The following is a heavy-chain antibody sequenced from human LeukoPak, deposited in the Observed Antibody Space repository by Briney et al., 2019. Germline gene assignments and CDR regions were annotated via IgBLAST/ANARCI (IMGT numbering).Heavy chain of an antibody. CDR1: GFTFDDYT. V-gene: IGHV3-43*01. CDR2: ISWDGGST. CDR3: AKNHVGGYDSSYYYYYMDV. Sequence: GGSLRLSCAASGFTFDDYTMHWDRQAPGKGLEWVSLISWDGGSTYYADSVKGRFTISRDNSKNSLYLQMNSLRTEDTALYYCAKNHVGGYDSSYYYYYMDVWGKGTTVTVSS. D-gene: IGHD6-25*01. J-gene: IGHJ6*03.